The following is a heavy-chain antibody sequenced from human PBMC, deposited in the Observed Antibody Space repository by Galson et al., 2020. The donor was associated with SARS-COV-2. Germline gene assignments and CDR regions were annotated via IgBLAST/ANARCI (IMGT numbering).Heavy chain of an antibody. CDR1: GYTFTNYE. J-gene: IGHJ5*02. Sequence: ASVKVSCKASGYTFTNYEINWVRQAPGQGLEWMDWMNPHSGNTGYAQKFQGRVTMTRTTSISTAYMELNSLTSEDTAVYYCARSYDDFATWFDPWGQGTLVTVSS. V-gene: IGHV1-8*01. CDR3: ARSYDDFATWFDP. CDR2: MNPHSGNT. D-gene: IGHD4-17*01.